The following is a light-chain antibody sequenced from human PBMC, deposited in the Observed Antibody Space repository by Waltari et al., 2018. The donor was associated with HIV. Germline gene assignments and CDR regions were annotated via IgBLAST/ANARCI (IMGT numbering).Light chain of an antibody. Sequence: DIQLTQSPSILSASVGDRVTITCRTSQGISSYLAWYQQKPGKAPKLLIYAASTLQSGVPSRFSVSGSGTEFTLTISSLQPEDFATYYCQQLESYTQISFGGGTKVGIK. CDR2: AAS. V-gene: IGKV1-9*01. CDR3: QQLESYTQIS. CDR1: QGISSY. J-gene: IGKJ4*01.